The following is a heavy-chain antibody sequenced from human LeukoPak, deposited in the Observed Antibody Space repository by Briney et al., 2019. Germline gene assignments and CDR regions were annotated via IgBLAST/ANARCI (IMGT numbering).Heavy chain of an antibody. CDR3: ARDEISRDDSGGYHY. V-gene: IGHV4-4*07. CDR1: SASVTSHH. Sequence: SETLSLTCVVSSASVTSHHRAWIRQPAGKGLEWVGRIHFSGSTNYNPSLRSRVAISLDQSKNELSLTLKSVSAADTAVYYCARDEISRDDSGGYHYWGRGLLVTVSS. D-gene: IGHD3-22*01. J-gene: IGHJ4*02. CDR2: IHFSGST.